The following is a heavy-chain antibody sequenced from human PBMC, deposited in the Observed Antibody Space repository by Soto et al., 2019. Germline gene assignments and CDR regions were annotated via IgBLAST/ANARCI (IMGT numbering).Heavy chain of an antibody. CDR3: AVLVAAAGPF. D-gene: IGHD6-13*01. J-gene: IGHJ4*02. CDR2: INANNGNT. V-gene: IGHV1-3*01. CDR1: GYMFTAFY. Sequence: ASVKVSCKASGYMFTAFYMHWVRQAPGQGLEWMGWINANNGNTKYSQKFQGRVTITRDASASTAYMELSSLRSEDTAVYYCAVLVAAAGPFWGQGTLVTVSS.